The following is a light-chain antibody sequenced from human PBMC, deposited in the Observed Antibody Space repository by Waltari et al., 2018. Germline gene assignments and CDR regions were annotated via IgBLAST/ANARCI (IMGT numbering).Light chain of an antibody. CDR2: GAS. CDR3: QQYNNWPPMYT. Sequence: DIVMPPSPATTSVSPGGRATPSSRARQSVSSNLAWYQQKPGQAPRLLIYGASTRATGIPARFSGSGSGTEFTLTISSLQSEDFAVYYCQQYNNWPPMYTFGQGTKLEIK. CDR1: QSVSSN. V-gene: IGKV3-15*01. J-gene: IGKJ2*01.